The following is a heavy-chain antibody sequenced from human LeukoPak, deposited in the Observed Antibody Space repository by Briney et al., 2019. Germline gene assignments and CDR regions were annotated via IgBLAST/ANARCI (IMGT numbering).Heavy chain of an antibody. D-gene: IGHD7-27*01. V-gene: IGHV4-39*07. CDR1: GGSISSSSYY. Sequence: SETLSLTCTVSGGSISSSSYYWGWIRQPPGKGLEWIGSIYYSGSTYYNPSLKSRVTISVDTSKNQFSLKLSSVTAADTAVYYCAGTNWGIDYWGQGTLVTVSS. CDR3: AGTNWGIDY. J-gene: IGHJ4*02. CDR2: IYYSGST.